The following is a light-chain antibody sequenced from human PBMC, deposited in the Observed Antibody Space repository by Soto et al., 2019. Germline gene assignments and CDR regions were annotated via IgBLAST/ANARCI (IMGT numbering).Light chain of an antibody. CDR3: LQGTHWPPT. J-gene: IGKJ4*01. V-gene: IGKV2-30*01. CDR2: RVS. CDR1: QSLVSSDGDTY. Sequence: DVVMTQSPLSLPVTLGQPASISCRSSQSLVSSDGDTYLHWFQQRPGQSPRRLIYRVSNRDSAVPDRVSGSGSGTDFTLSISRVEADDVGVYYCLQGTHWPPTFGGGTKVEIK.